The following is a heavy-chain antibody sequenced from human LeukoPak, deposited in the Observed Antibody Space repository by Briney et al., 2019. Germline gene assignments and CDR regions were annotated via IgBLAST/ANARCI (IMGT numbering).Heavy chain of an antibody. Sequence: GGSLRLSCAAPRFTCCNYEMKWVRPAPRKGGEWVSYTSGSGPGIYYADSVKSRFTISRDNATNSLYMQMSTLRAEDTAVYYCARVYYASSGYHNWFDTWGQGTLVTVSS. J-gene: IGHJ5*02. D-gene: IGHD3-22*01. CDR2: TSGSGPGI. V-gene: IGHV3-48*03. CDR3: ARVYYASSGYHNWFDT. CDR1: RFTCCNYE.